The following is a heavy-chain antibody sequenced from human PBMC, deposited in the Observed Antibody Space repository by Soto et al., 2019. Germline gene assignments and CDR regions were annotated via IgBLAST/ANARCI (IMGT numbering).Heavy chain of an antibody. CDR2: ISGGGDAA. CDR1: GFTFINYA. J-gene: IGHJ2*01. Sequence: EVQLLESGGALVQPGGSLRLSCAGSGFTFINYAMNWVRQAPGKGLEWVSSISGGGDAAFFPDSVRDRFTISRDNSKNTVTLQMNSLGVDDTAVYSCARKILGSTSRPNYWYFDLWGRGTLVTVSS. CDR3: ARKILGSTSRPNYWYFDL. V-gene: IGHV3-23*01. D-gene: IGHD2-2*01.